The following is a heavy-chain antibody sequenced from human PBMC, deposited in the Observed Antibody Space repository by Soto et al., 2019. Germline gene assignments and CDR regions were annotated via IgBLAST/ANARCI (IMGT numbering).Heavy chain of an antibody. CDR1: GATLDTFINYG. D-gene: IGHD5-12*01. CDR3: ARAAATKILVLMYDALEI. J-gene: IGHJ3*02. CDR2: IIPVFGAA. V-gene: IGHV1-69*12. Sequence: QVQLVQSGAEVKKPGSSVRVSCKASGATLDTFINYGITWVRQAPGQGLEWMGGIIPVFGAANHAQKFQGRVTISADESTRTVNMEMSRLRSEDTAVYYCARAAATKILVLMYDALEIWGQGTMVTVSS.